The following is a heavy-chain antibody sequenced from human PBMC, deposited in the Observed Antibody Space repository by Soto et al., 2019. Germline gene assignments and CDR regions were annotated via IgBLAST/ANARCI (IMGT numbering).Heavy chain of an antibody. D-gene: IGHD2-15*01. CDR3: ARGRRIVVVVAAQETRWFDP. V-gene: IGHV4-4*02. J-gene: IGHJ5*02. Sequence: QVQLQESGPGLVKPSGTLSLTCAVSGGSISSSNWWSWVRQPPGKGLEWIGEIYHSGSTNYNPSRKSRVTISVDKSKNQFSLKLSSVTAADTAVYYCARGRRIVVVVAAQETRWFDPWGQGTLVTVSS. CDR2: IYHSGST. CDR1: GGSISSSNW.